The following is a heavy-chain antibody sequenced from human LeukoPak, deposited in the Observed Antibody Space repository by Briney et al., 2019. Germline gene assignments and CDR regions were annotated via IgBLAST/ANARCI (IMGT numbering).Heavy chain of an antibody. J-gene: IGHJ5*02. V-gene: IGHV4-4*07. Sequence: SETLSLTCTVSGGSISSYYWSWIRQPAGKGLEWIGRIYTSGSTNYNPSLKSRVTMSVDTSKNQFSLKLSSVTAADTAVYYCARETLPTYYYGSGSPFDPWGQGTLVTVSP. CDR3: ARETLPTYYYGSGSPFDP. CDR1: GGSISSYY. D-gene: IGHD3-10*01. CDR2: IYTSGST.